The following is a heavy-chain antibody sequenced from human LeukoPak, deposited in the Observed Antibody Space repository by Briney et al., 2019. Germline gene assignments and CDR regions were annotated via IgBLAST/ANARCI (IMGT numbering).Heavy chain of an antibody. CDR3: AGSPRGNYFDS. V-gene: IGHV4-30-2*01. CDR1: GGSISSRDYS. J-gene: IGHJ4*02. Sequence: SQTLSLTCAVSGGSISSRDYSWNWIRQPPGKGLEWIGSVYHGGTTYYNPSLKSRVSISEDRSNNQFFLKLSSVTAADTAMYFCAGSPRGNYFDSWGEGTLVTVSS. CDR2: VYHGGTT. D-gene: IGHD6-25*01.